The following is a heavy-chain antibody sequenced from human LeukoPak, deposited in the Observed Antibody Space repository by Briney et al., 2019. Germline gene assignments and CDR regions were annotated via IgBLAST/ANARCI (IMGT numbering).Heavy chain of an antibody. CDR1: GFTFSHFG. Sequence: PGGSLRLSCAASGFTFSHFGFHWVRQAPGKGPEWVAVIWSDGTNKYYGDSVKGRFIIQRDDHQKTVYLQMNRLRAEDTAIYYCAKDAQRGFDYSNSLEYWGQGSLVTVSS. CDR3: AKDAQRGFDYSNSLEY. CDR2: IWSDGTNK. V-gene: IGHV3-33*06. D-gene: IGHD4-11*01. J-gene: IGHJ4*02.